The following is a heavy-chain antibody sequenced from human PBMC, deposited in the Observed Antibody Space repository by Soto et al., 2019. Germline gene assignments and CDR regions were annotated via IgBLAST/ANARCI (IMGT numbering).Heavy chain of an antibody. CDR2: IYASGSP. CDR1: GGSISTYY. V-gene: IGHV4-4*07. J-gene: IGHJ5*02. D-gene: IGHD2-15*01. Sequence: QVQLQESGPGLVKTSGTLSIKCNVYGGSISTYYWNWIRQPSGKGMECIGRIYASGSPNYNPSLKSRVIMSVETSQHQFSLPMSSVTAADTAMYYCARSAVPRGGWFRPWGQGILVTVSP. CDR3: ARSAVPRGGWFRP.